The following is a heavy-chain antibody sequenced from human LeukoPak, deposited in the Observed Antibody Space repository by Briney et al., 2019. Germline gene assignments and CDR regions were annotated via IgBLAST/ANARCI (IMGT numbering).Heavy chain of an antibody. CDR1: GYTFTNYG. CDR2: ISAYNGNT. CDR3: ARGSSGYTPFTDAFDI. J-gene: IGHJ3*02. V-gene: IGHV1-18*01. Sequence: ASVKVSCKASGYTFTNYGINWLRQAPGQGLEWMGWISAYNGNTNYAQRLQGRVTMTTDTSTSTAYMELRSLRSDDTAVYYCARGSSGYTPFTDAFDIWGQGTMVTVSS. D-gene: IGHD3-22*01.